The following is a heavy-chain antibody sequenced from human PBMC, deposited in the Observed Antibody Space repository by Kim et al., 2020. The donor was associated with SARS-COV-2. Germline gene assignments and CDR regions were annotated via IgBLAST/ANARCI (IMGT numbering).Heavy chain of an antibody. Sequence: GGSLRLSCAASGFTFSAYSMNWVRQAPGKGLEWISYISGSSTTIYYADSVRGRFTISRDDAKNSLFLHVNSLRDEDSALYYCARVLSKITITPDGMDVWGQGTTVTVSS. CDR2: ISGSSTTI. J-gene: IGHJ6*02. CDR3: ARVLSKITITPDGMDV. D-gene: IGHD1-20*01. CDR1: GFTFSAYS. V-gene: IGHV3-48*02.